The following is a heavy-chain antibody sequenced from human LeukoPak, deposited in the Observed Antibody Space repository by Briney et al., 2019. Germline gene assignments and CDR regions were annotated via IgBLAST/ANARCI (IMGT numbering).Heavy chain of an antibody. CDR3: ARGSWAAMRSGFVY. V-gene: IGHV3-21*01. CDR2: ISSSSSYI. CDR1: GFTFSSYS. D-gene: IGHD5-18*01. Sequence: GGSLRLSCAASGFTFSSYSMNWVRQAPGKGLEWVSSISSSSSYIYYADSVKGRFTISRDNAKNPLYLQMNSLRAEATAVYYCARGSWAAMRSGFVYWGQGTLVTVSS. J-gene: IGHJ4*02.